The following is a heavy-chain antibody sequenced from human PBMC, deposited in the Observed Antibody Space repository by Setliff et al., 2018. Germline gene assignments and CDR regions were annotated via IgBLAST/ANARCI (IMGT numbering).Heavy chain of an antibody. CDR2: ISGTGATT. CDR3: AKVGSTCPEHFPH. Sequence: GGSLRLSCAASGFTFTSYDMSWVRQAPGKGLEWVSGISGTGATTNYADSVKGRFTISRDNSKNTLYLQMNSLTTEDTAVYYCAKVGSTCPEHFPHWGQGTLVTVSS. CDR1: GFTFTSYD. V-gene: IGHV3-23*01. J-gene: IGHJ1*01. D-gene: IGHD6-13*01.